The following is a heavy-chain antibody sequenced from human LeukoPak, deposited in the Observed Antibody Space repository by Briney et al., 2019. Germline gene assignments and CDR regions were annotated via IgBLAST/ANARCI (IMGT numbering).Heavy chain of an antibody. J-gene: IGHJ4*02. D-gene: IGHD5-24*01. Sequence: ASVKVFCKASGYTFTSYYMHWVRQAPGQGLEGMGIINPSGGSTSYAQKFQGRVTMTRDMSTSTVYMELSSLRSEDTAVYYCARDRDCYNLDYWGQGTLVTVSS. V-gene: IGHV1-46*01. CDR2: INPSGGST. CDR3: ARDRDCYNLDY. CDR1: GYTFTSYY.